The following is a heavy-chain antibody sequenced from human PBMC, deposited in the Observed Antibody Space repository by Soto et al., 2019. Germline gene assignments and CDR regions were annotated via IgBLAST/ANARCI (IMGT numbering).Heavy chain of an antibody. CDR1: GYSFTSYD. J-gene: IGHJ6*02. Sequence: QVQLVQSGAEVKKSGASVKVSCKASGYSFTSYDINWVRQATGQGLEWMGWMNPNSGNTGYAQKFQDRVTMTRDTSVNTAYLELSSLRSXDTAVYXCAXXPYXXXSSGYVFGMDVWGQGTTVTVSS. V-gene: IGHV1-8*01. CDR2: MNPNSGNT. D-gene: IGHD3-22*01. CDR3: AXXPYXXXSSGYVFGMDV.